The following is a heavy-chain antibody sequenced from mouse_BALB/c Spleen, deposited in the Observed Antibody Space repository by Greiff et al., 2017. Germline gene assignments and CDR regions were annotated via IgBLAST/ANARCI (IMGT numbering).Heavy chain of an antibody. Sequence: VQLVESAAELARPGASVKMSCKASGYTFTSYTMHWVKQRPGQGLEWIGYINPSSGYTEYNQKFKDKTTLTADKSSSTAYMQLSSLTSEDSAVYYCARGGRFYAMDYWGQGTSVTVSS. CDR3: ARGGRFYAMDY. CDR1: GYTFTSYT. J-gene: IGHJ4*01. CDR2: INPSSGYT. V-gene: IGHV1-4*02.